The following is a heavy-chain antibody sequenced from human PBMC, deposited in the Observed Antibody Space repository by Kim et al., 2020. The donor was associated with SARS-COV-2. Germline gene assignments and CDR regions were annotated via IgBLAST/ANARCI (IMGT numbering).Heavy chain of an antibody. CDR2: ISGSGSST. D-gene: IGHD3-10*01. J-gene: IGHJ4*02. Sequence: GGSLRLSCAASGFTFSSYAMSWVRQAPGKGLEWVSAISGSGSSTYYADSVKGRFTISRDNSKNTLYLQMNSLRAEDTAVYYCAKDLDYYGSGSYYFPIDYWGQGTLVTVSS. CDR3: AKDLDYYGSGSYYFPIDY. CDR1: GFTFSSYA. V-gene: IGHV3-23*01.